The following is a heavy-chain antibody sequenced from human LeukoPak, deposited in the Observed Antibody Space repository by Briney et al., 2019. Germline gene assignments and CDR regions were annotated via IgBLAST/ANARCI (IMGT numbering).Heavy chain of an antibody. Sequence: SGGSLRLSCSASGFTFSSNTMHWVRQAPGKGLEYVSAITDNGGSTYYAYSVKGRFTISRDNSKNTLYLQVSSLRLQDTAVYYCVKDLSGTYSFDYWGQGTLVTVSS. D-gene: IGHD3-10*01. V-gene: IGHV3-64D*06. CDR2: ITDNGGST. CDR3: VKDLSGTYSFDY. CDR1: GFTFSSNT. J-gene: IGHJ4*02.